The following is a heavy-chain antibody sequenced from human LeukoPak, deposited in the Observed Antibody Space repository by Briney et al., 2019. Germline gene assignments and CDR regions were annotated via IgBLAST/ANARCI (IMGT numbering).Heavy chain of an antibody. Sequence: ASVKVSCKTSGGTFSTYAFSWVRQAPGQGLEWMGGIIPIFNTANYAQKFQGRVTMARNTSISTAYMELSSLRSEDTAVYYCAREGRGSPASYGMDVWGQGTTVTVSS. CDR1: GGTFSTYA. D-gene: IGHD3-10*01. J-gene: IGHJ6*02. CDR3: AREGRGSPASYGMDV. CDR2: IIPIFNTA. V-gene: IGHV1-69*05.